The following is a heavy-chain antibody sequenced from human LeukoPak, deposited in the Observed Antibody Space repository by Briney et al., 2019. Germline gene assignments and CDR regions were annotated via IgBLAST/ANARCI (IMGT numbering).Heavy chain of an antibody. J-gene: IGHJ4*02. V-gene: IGHV3-23*01. CDR1: GFTFGSYA. D-gene: IGHD3-3*01. CDR2: ISGSGGST. CDR3: ANASPIFGVVISYFDY. Sequence: GGSLRLSCAASGFTFGSYAMSWVRQAPGKGLEWVSAISGSGGSTYYADSVKGRFTISRDNSKNTLYLQMNSLRAEDTAVYYCANASPIFGVVISYFDYWGQGTLVTVSS.